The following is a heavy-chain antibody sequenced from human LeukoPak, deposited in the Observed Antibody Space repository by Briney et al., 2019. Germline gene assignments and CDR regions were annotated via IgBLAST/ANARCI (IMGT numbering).Heavy chain of an antibody. CDR2: IYYSGST. D-gene: IGHD3-9*01. J-gene: IGHJ3*02. V-gene: IGHV4-39*01. Sequence: PSETLSLTCTVSGGSISSSSYYWGWIRQPPGKGLEWIGSIYYSGSTYYNPSLKSRVTISVDTSKNQFSLKLSSVTAADTAVYYCATGKTYYDILTGYYPDAFDIWGQGTMVTVSS. CDR1: GGSISSSSYY. CDR3: ATGKTYYDILTGYYPDAFDI.